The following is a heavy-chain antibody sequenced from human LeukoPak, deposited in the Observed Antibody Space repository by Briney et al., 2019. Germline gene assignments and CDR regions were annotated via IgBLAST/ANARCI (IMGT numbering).Heavy chain of an antibody. D-gene: IGHD2-2*01. J-gene: IGHJ4*02. CDR1: GGSFSGYY. CDR2: ISSSGSTI. CDR3: ARRTSCHY. Sequence: LSLTCAVYGGSFSGYYWSWIRQAPGKGLEWVSYISSSGSTIYYADSVKGRFTISRDNAKNSLYLQMNSLRAEDTAVYYCARRTSCHYWGQGTLVTVSS. V-gene: IGHV3-11*01.